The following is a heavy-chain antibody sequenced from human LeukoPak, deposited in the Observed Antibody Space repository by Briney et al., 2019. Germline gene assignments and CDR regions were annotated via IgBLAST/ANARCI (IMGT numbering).Heavy chain of an antibody. CDR3: AKAGFGGTGSPYGMDV. Sequence: GGSLRLSCAASGFTFSSYGMHWVRQAPGKGLEWVAVISYDGSNKYYADSVKGRFTISRDNSKNTLYLQMNSLRAEDTAVYYCAKAGFGGTGSPYGMDVWGQGTTVTVSS. CDR2: ISYDGSNK. D-gene: IGHD3-16*01. CDR1: GFTFSSYG. V-gene: IGHV3-30*18. J-gene: IGHJ6*02.